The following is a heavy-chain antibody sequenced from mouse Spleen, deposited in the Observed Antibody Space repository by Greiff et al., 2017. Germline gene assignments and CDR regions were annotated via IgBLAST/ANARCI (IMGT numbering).Heavy chain of an antibody. CDR1: GFTFSSYG. D-gene: IGHD2-10*01. J-gene: IGHJ2*01. V-gene: IGHV5-6*01. Sequence: DVQLVESGGDLVKPGGSLKLSCAASGFTFSSYGMSWVRQTPDKRLEWVATISSGGSYTYYPDSVKGRFTISRDNAKNTLYLQMSSLKSEDTAMYYCARHVGSLPGFDYWGQGTTLTVSS. CDR2: ISSGGSYT. CDR3: ARHVGSLPGFDY.